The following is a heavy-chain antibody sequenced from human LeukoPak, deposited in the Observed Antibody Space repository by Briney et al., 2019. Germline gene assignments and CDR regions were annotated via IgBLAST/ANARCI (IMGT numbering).Heavy chain of an antibody. V-gene: IGHV3-66*01. Sequence: PSGGSLRLSCAASGFTVSSNFMSWVRQAPGKGLEWVSAIYSGGSTYYADSVKGRFTTSRDISRNTLFFEMNSLRAEDTAVYYCGREILPSYAFDIWGQGTMVTVSS. CDR3: GREILPSYAFDI. J-gene: IGHJ3*02. CDR2: IYSGGST. D-gene: IGHD2/OR15-2a*01. CDR1: GFTVSSNF.